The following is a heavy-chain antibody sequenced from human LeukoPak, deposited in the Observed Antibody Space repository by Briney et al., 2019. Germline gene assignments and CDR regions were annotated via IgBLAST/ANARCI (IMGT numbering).Heavy chain of an antibody. CDR2: ISAYNGNT. V-gene: IGHV1-18*01. Sequence: ASVKVSCKASGYTFTSYGISWVRQAPGQGLEWMGWISAYNGNTNYAQKLQGRVTMTTDTSTSTAYMELRRLRSDDTAVYYCARGPMTTVTLPHYYYMDVWGKGTTVTVSS. D-gene: IGHD4-17*01. CDR1: GYTFTSYG. J-gene: IGHJ6*03. CDR3: ARGPMTTVTLPHYYYMDV.